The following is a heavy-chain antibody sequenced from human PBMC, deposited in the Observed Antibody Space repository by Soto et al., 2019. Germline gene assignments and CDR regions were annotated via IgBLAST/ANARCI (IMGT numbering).Heavy chain of an antibody. CDR1: GYTFTSYY. CDR3: AKSRVATDPGGYYYYYYYMDV. D-gene: IGHD5-12*01. J-gene: IGHJ6*03. CDR2: INPSGGST. V-gene: IGHV1-46*03. Sequence: QVQLVQSGAEVKKPGASVKVSCKASGYTFTSYYMHWVRQAPGQGLEWMGIINPSGGSTSYAQKVPGRVTMTRDTSTSTVYMGLSSLRSEDTAVYYCAKSRVATDPGGYYYYYYYMDVWGKGTTVTVSS.